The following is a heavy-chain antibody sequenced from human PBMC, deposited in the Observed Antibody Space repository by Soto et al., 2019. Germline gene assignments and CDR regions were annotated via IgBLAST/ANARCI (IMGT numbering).Heavy chain of an antibody. V-gene: IGHV4-38-2*02. J-gene: IGHJ5*02. Sequence: SETLSLTCVVSSYSISSGFFWAWIRQPPGKGLEWGGSIYHNGNTHYKPTIKKQISMSIDTSKNNFSLKLKYMNAADTAVYFCARDTNSLDLWGQGILVTVSS. CDR3: ARDTNSLDL. D-gene: IGHD2-8*01. CDR2: IYHNGNT. CDR1: SYSISSGFF.